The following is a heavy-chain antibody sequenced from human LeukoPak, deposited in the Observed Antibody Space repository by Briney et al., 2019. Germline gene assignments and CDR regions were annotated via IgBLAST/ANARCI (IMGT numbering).Heavy chain of an antibody. CDR1: GFPFSNSV. D-gene: IGHD6-6*01. CDR2: IVASGTA. CDR3: TKAAISSSRTPEY. Sequence: GGSLRLSCAASGFPFSNSVKNWVRQTPGKGLEWVSTIVASGTAYFADSVKGRFTGSRDNSKNTIYLQMGSLRAEDTAVYYCTKAAISSSRTPEYWGPGTLVTVSS. J-gene: IGHJ4*02. V-gene: IGHV3-23*01.